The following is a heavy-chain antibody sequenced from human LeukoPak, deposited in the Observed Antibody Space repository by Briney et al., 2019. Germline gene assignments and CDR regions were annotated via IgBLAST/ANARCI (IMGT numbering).Heavy chain of an antibody. CDR1: GFSFGSYT. Sequence: PGGSLRLSCAASGFSFGSYTMQWVRQAPGQGLEGVAIISYDASHINYADSVKGRFTISRDNSKNTLYLQMNSLGTEDTAVYYCARGSTSGTYYFDFWGQGTLVTVSS. V-gene: IGHV3-30*04. CDR3: ARGSTSGTYYFDF. D-gene: IGHD1-26*01. J-gene: IGHJ4*02. CDR2: ISYDASHI.